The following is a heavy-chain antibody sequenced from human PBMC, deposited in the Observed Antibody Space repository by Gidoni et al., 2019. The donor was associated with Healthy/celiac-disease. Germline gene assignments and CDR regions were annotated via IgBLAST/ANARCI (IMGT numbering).Heavy chain of an antibody. J-gene: IGHJ6*02. CDR1: RGSFSGYY. D-gene: IGHD5-12*01. CDR2: INHSGST. V-gene: IGHV4-34*01. CDR3: ARGMATITNYYYGMDV. Sequence: QVQLQQWGAALLKPSEPLSLTCAVYRGSFSGYYWLWIRQPPGTGLEWLVEINHSGSTTYNPSLKSRVTISVDTSKNQFSLQLSSVTAADTAVYYCARGMATITNYYYGMDVWGQGTTVTVSS.